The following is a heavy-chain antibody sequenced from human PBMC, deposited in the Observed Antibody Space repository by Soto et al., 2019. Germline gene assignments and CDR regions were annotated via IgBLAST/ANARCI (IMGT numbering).Heavy chain of an antibody. J-gene: IGHJ3*02. D-gene: IGHD3-16*01. CDR2: ISYDGSNK. Sequence: QVQLVESGGGVVQPGRSLRLSCAASGFTFRNYGMHWVRQAPGKGLEWVAVISYDGSNKYYADSVKGRFTISRDNSKTTLYLQMSSLRGEDTAVCYCAKGQGDLADAFDIWGQGTMVTVSS. CDR1: GFTFRNYG. CDR3: AKGQGDLADAFDI. V-gene: IGHV3-30*18.